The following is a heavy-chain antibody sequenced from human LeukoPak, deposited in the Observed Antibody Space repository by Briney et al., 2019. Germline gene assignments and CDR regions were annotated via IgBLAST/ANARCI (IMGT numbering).Heavy chain of an antibody. CDR2: INSGGSGT. J-gene: IGHJ4*02. D-gene: IGHD7-27*01. CDR1: GFNFASIW. V-gene: IGHV3-74*01. CDR3: AGSLGPLTEY. Sequence: GGSPRLSCAASGFNFASIWRNWVRQTPGKGRLWVSRINSGGSGTSYADSVEGRFTISRDNAKNTLYLQMNSLRAEDTAVYYCAGSLGPLTEYWGQGTLVTVSS.